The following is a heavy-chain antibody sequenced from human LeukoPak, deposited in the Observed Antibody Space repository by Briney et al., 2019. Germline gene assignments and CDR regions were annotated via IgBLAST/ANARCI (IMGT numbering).Heavy chain of an antibody. J-gene: IGHJ4*02. CDR2: IKADGSNK. CDR1: GFTFSNNW. CDR3: ARDFE. V-gene: IGHV3-7*04. Sequence: GESLRLSCAASGFTFSNNWMTWVRQAPGKGLEWVANIKADGSNKYYVDSVNGRFTVSRDNAKNSPYLQMNSLRAEDTAIYYCARDFEWGQGSLVTV.